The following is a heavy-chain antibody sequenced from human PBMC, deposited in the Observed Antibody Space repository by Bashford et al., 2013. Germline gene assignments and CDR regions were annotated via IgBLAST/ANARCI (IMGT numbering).Heavy chain of an antibody. CDR2: ILPVLRTA. CDR3: ASQMRSPYCSGGSCYSPPPYWYFDL. Sequence: SVKVSCKASGGTFSSVAINWVRQAPGQGLEWMGGILPVLRTANYAQRFQDRVKITADESTGTTYMELTGLRSQDTAVYYCASQMRSPYCSGGSCYSPPPYWYFDLWGRGTLVTVSS. CDR1: GGTFSSVA. V-gene: IGHV1-69*13. J-gene: IGHJ2*01. D-gene: IGHD2-15*01.